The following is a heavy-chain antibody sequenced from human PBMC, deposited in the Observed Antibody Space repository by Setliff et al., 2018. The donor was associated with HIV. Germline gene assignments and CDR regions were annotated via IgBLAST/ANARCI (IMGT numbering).Heavy chain of an antibody. CDR2: VYTSGSA. Sequence: PSETLSLTCTVSGGSISSGGHYWNWIRQPAGRGLECIGHVYTSGSASYNPPLKSRGTISIDTSKNLLSLSLNSVTAADAAVYYCARQMTHGGGSRSFDIWGRGTMVTVSS. V-gene: IGHV4-61*09. D-gene: IGHD2-15*01. CDR3: ARQMTHGGGSRSFDI. J-gene: IGHJ3*02. CDR1: GGSISSGGHY.